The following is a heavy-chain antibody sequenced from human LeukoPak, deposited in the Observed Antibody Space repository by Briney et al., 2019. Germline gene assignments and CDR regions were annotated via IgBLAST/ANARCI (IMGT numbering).Heavy chain of an antibody. CDR2: IYYSGST. V-gene: IGHV4-39*01. D-gene: IGHD6-13*01. CDR1: GGSISSSSYY. CDR3: ARRALAAAGIRVDY. J-gene: IGHJ4*02. Sequence: PSETLSLTCTVSGGSISSSSYYWGWIRQPPGKGLEWIGSIYYSGSTYYNPSLKSRVTISVDTSKNQFSLKLSSVTAADTAVYYCARRALAAAGIRVDYWGQGTLVTVSS.